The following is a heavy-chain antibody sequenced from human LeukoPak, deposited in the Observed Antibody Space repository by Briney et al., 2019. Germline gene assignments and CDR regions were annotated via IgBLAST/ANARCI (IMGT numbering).Heavy chain of an antibody. CDR2: IIPIFGTA. V-gene: IGHV1-69*05. D-gene: IGHD5-18*01. CDR3: ARVTRGYSSRGDYYYYMDV. Sequence: SVKVSCKASGGTFSSYAISWVRQAPGQGLEWMGGIIPIFGTANYAQKFQGRVTITTDESTSTAYMGLSSLRSEDTAVYYCARVTRGYSSRGDYYYYMDVWGKGTTVTVSS. J-gene: IGHJ6*03. CDR1: GGTFSSYA.